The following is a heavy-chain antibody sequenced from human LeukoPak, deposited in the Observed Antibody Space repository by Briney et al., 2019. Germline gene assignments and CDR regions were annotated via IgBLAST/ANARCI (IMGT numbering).Heavy chain of an antibody. CDR1: GFTFSTFE. Sequence: GGSLRLSCAASGFTFSTFEMNWVRQAPGKRLEWVSFISSSGSLLYYADSVKGRFTISRDNAKISLYLQMNSLSAEDTAVYFCARQTYYYDSSGYYFRGAFDIWGQGTVVTVSS. D-gene: IGHD3-22*01. CDR3: ARQTYYYDSSGYYFRGAFDI. V-gene: IGHV3-48*03. CDR2: ISSSGSLL. J-gene: IGHJ3*02.